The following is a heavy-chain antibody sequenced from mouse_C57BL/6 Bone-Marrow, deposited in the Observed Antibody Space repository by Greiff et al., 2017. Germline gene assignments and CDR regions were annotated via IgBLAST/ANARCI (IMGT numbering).Heavy chain of an antibody. J-gene: IGHJ4*01. CDR3: ARRRDGYYIYYYAMDY. CDR1: GYTFTSYW. CDR2: IDPSDSFT. Sequence: QVQLKQPGAELVKPGASVKLSCKASGYTFTSYWMQWVKQRPGQGLEWIGEIDPSDSFTNYNQKFKGKATLTVDTSSSTAYMQLSSLTSEDSAVYYCARRRDGYYIYYYAMDYWGQGTSVTVSS. V-gene: IGHV1-50*01. D-gene: IGHD2-3*01.